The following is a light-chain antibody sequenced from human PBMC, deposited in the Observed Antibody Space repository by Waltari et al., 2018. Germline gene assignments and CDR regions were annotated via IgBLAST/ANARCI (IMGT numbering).Light chain of an antibody. CDR3: QQYYDTPRT. CDR2: WAS. V-gene: IGKV4-1*01. Sequence: DIVMTQSPDSLAVSLGEKATINCKSSQTVLYSPDNNNYSAWYQQKLGQPPKLLNYWASTRASGVPDRFSGSGSGTDFTLTISSLQAEDVAVYYCQQYYDTPRTFGQGTRVEIK. J-gene: IGKJ1*01. CDR1: QTVLYSPDNNNY.